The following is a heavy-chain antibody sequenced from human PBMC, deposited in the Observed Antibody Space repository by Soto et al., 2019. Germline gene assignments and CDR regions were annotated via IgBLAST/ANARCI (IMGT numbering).Heavy chain of an antibody. Sequence: EVQLLESGGGLIQPGGSLRLSCAASGFTFNSYAMNWVRQAPGKGLEWVSAVSDSGGSTHYGDSVKGRFTVSRDNAKNTLYVQMNSLRAEDTALYYCAKDRMGYSGSGSPLDYWGQGTLVTVSS. CDR3: AKDRMGYSGSGSPLDY. V-gene: IGHV3-23*01. D-gene: IGHD3-10*01. CDR2: VSDSGGST. J-gene: IGHJ4*02. CDR1: GFTFNSYA.